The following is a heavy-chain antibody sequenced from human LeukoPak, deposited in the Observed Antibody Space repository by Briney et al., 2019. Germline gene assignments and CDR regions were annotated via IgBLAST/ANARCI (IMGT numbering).Heavy chain of an antibody. V-gene: IGHV1-18*01. CDR1: GYTFTSYG. Sequence: ASVKVSCKASGYTFTSYGISWVRQAPGQGLEWMGWISGYNGNTNYAQKLQGRVTMTTDTSTSTAYMELRSLRSEDTAVYYCARDLGYCSGGSCPYFDYWGQGTLVTVSS. D-gene: IGHD2-15*01. CDR3: ARDLGYCSGGSCPYFDY. CDR2: ISGYNGNT. J-gene: IGHJ4*02.